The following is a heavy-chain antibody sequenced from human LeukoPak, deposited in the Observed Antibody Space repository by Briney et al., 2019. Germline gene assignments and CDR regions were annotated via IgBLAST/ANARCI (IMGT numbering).Heavy chain of an antibody. CDR2: IYYSGST. Sequence: PSETLSLTCSFSGGSISSYYWSWIRQPAGKGLEWIGYIYYSGSTNYKPSLKSRVTISVDTSKNQFSLKLSSVTAADTAVYYCARGGYYGSGNDFRFDPWGQGTLVTVSS. CDR1: GGSISSYY. CDR3: ARGGYYGSGNDFRFDP. J-gene: IGHJ5*02. D-gene: IGHD3-10*01. V-gene: IGHV4-59*01.